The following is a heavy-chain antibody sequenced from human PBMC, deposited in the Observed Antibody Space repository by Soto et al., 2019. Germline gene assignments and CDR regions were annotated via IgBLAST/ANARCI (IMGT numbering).Heavy chain of an antibody. CDR1: WGTLSSHA. CDR3: ALNSGSFS. D-gene: IGHD1-26*01. Sequence: APGKVSCKAFWGTLSSHAISWVRQAPGQGLEWMGGIIPIFGTANYAQKFQGRVTITADKSTSTAYMELSSLRSEDTAVYYCALNSGSFSWGQGTLVTVSS. J-gene: IGHJ4*02. CDR2: IIPIFGTA. V-gene: IGHV1-69*06.